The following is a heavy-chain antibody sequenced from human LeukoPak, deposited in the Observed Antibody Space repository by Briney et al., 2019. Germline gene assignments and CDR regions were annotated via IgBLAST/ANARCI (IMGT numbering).Heavy chain of an antibody. CDR1: GFTVSSNY. V-gene: IGHV3-23*01. CDR3: AKFLPTHIVVANYYFDY. Sequence: GGSLRLSCAASGFTVSSNYMSWVRQAPGKGLEWVSAISGSGGSTYFADSVKGRFTISRDNSKNTLYLQMNSLRAEDTAVYYCAKFLPTHIVVANYYFDYWGQGTLVTVSS. J-gene: IGHJ4*02. CDR2: ISGSGGST. D-gene: IGHD2-21*01.